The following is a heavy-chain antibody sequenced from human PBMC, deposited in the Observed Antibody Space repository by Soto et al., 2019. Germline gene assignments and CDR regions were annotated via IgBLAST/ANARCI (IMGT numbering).Heavy chain of an antibody. D-gene: IGHD2-2*03. Sequence: PGGSLRLSCEASGFAFSTYWMSWVRQAPGKGLEWVANIKLDGSDKNYVDSVKGRFTISRDNAKNLLYLQMNSLRAEDTAVYYCARDPGGYCSPPYCHRALYWCLGALVTVSS. CDR1: GFAFSTYW. CDR3: ARDPGGYCSPPYCHRALY. CDR2: IKLDGSDK. V-gene: IGHV3-7*01. J-gene: IGHJ4*02.